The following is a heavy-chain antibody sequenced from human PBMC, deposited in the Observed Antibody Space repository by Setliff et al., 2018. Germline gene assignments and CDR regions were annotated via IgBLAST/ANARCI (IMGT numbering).Heavy chain of an antibody. V-gene: IGHV1-2*02. Sequence: ASVKVSCKASGYTFTGYYMHWVRQAPGQGLEWMGWINPNSGGTNYAQKIQGRVTMTRDTSISTAYMELSRLRSDDTAVYYCARGVAAAGSAFDIWGQGTMVTVSS. D-gene: IGHD6-13*01. CDR1: GYTFTGYY. CDR2: INPNSGGT. CDR3: ARGVAAAGSAFDI. J-gene: IGHJ3*02.